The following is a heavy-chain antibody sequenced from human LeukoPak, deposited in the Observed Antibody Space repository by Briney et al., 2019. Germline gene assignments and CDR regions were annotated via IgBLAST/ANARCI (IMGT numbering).Heavy chain of an antibody. J-gene: IGHJ4*02. CDR3: AKQRRDSSGYSNDY. V-gene: IGHV3-23*01. CDR2: ISGSGGSA. D-gene: IGHD3-22*01. Sequence: GGSLRLSCAASGFPFSGFYMTWVRQAPGKGLEWVSGISGSGGSAYYADSVKGRFTISRDNSKNTLYLQINSLRAEDTAVYYCAKQRRDSSGYSNDYWGQGTLVTVSS. CDR1: GFPFSGFY.